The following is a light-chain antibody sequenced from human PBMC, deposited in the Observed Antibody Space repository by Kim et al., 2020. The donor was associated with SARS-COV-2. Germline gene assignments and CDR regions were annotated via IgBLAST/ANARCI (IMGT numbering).Light chain of an antibody. J-gene: IGKJ2*01. Sequence: DIQMTQSPSTLSASIGDRVTITCRASQSIGTWLAWYQQKPGNAPNLLIYKASSLHSGALSRVSGSGSGTEFTLTISSLQPDDFATYYCQQYNTYPYTFGQGTKLEI. V-gene: IGKV1-5*03. CDR2: KAS. CDR3: QQYNTYPYT. CDR1: QSIGTW.